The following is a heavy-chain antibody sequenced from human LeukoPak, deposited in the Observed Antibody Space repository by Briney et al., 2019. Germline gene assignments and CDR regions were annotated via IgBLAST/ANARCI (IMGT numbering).Heavy chain of an antibody. CDR1: GFTFSSFG. D-gene: IGHD3-16*02. V-gene: IGHV3-30*18. CDR2: ISYDGSNP. CDR3: AKDHYDYIGGTYRDFDY. Sequence: GGSLRLSCAASGFTFSSFGMHWVRQAPGKGVEWVAVISYDGSNPYYADSVKGRFTISRDNSKNTLYMQMNRLRDEEKGVYYCAKDHYDYIGGTYRDFDYWGQGTLVTVSS. J-gene: IGHJ4*02.